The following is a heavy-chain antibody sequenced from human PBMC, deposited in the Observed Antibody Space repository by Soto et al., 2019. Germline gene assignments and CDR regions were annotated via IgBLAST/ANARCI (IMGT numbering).Heavy chain of an antibody. CDR3: ARAIKRWEVHYYFDY. D-gene: IGHD1-26*01. CDR2: IVVMSNTA. J-gene: IGHJ4*02. Sequence: QVVLLQSGAEVKEPGSSVRVSCTVSGRTFDNFAFSWVRQAPGHGPEWMGGIVVMSNTADYSQRFQDRVTITADTSTRTLYMELGSLTFEDTAVYYCARAIKRWEVHYYFDYWGQGTLVTVSS. V-gene: IGHV1-69*06. CDR1: GRTFDNFA.